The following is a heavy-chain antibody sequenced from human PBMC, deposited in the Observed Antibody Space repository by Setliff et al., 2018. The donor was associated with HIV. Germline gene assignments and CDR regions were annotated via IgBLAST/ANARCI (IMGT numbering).Heavy chain of an antibody. CDR1: GFTFSNSW. D-gene: IGHD1-26*01. CDR3: ASSGSYGY. CDR2: INSDGSST. V-gene: IGHV3-74*01. J-gene: IGHJ4*02. Sequence: GGSLSLSCAASGFTFSNSWMNWVRQAPGKGLVWVSRINSDGSSTTYADSVKGRFTISRDNAKNTLYLQMNSLRAEDTAVYYCASSGSYGYWGQGTLVTVSS.